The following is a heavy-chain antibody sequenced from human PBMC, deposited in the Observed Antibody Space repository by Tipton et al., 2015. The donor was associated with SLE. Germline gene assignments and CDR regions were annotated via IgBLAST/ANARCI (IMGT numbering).Heavy chain of an antibody. V-gene: IGHV4-59*11. J-gene: IGHJ4*02. D-gene: IGHD2-15*01. CDR1: GGSISSHY. Sequence: TLSLTCTVSGGSISSHYWSWIRQAPGRGLAWIGYISNSETTNYNPPLKSRVTISVDTSKNQFSLKLRSVTAADTAVYYCAGAWQGYCSGGTCYVLDYWGQGTLVTVSS. CDR2: ISNSETT. CDR3: AGAWQGYCSGGTCYVLDY.